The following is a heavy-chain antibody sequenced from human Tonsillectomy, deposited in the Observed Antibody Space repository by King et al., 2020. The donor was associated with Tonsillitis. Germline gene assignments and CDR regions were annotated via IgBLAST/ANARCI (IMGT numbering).Heavy chain of an antibody. Sequence: QLVQSGAEVKKPGASVKVSCKASGYTFSTYGFSWVRQAPGQGLEWMGWISAYNGSTKYAQKFQGRVTMTTDTSTSTAYMDLRSLRSDDTAVYYCARVRAIVVVPATSPPYNWFDPWGQGTLVTVSS. J-gene: IGHJ5*02. CDR2: ISAYNGST. CDR3: ARVRAIVVVPATSPPYNWFDP. D-gene: IGHD2-2*01. CDR1: GYTFSTYG. V-gene: IGHV1-18*01.